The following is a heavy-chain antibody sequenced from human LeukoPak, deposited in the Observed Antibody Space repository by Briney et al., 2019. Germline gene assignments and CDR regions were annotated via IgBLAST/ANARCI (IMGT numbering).Heavy chain of an antibody. V-gene: IGHV3-74*01. CDR1: GFTFSSYW. Sequence: GGSLRLSCAASGFTFSSYWMHWVRQAPGKGLVWVSRINSDGSSASYADSVKGRFTISRDNAKNTLNLQMNSLRAEDTAVYYCARDLGQYYDTSDNWFDPWGQGTLVTVSS. CDR3: ARDLGQYYDTSDNWFDP. CDR2: INSDGSSA. J-gene: IGHJ5*02. D-gene: IGHD3-22*01.